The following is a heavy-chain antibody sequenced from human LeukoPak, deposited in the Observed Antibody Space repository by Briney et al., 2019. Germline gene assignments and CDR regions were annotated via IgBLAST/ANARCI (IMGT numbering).Heavy chain of an antibody. D-gene: IGHD6-25*01. CDR2: INPNSGGT. J-gene: IGHJ5*02. CDR3: ARAGGYKTWFDP. CDR1: GYTFTGYY. Sequence: ASVRVSCKASGYTFTGYYMHWVRQAPGQGLEWMGWINPNSGGTNYAQKFQGRVTMTRDTSISTAYMERSRLRSDDTAVYYCARAGGYKTWFDPWGQGTLVTVSS. V-gene: IGHV1-2*02.